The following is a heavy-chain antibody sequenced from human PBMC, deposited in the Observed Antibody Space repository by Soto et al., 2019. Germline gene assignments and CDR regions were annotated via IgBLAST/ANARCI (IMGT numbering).Heavy chain of an antibody. Sequence: ASVKVSCKASGYTFTSYDINWVRQATGQGLEWMGWMNPNSGNTGYAQKFQGRVTMTRNTSISTAYMELSSLRSEDTAVYYCARGLNDYGDYVDYYYYYMDVWGKGTTVTVSS. V-gene: IGHV1-8*01. CDR2: MNPNSGNT. J-gene: IGHJ6*03. CDR3: ARGLNDYGDYVDYYYYYMDV. D-gene: IGHD4-17*01. CDR1: GYTFTSYD.